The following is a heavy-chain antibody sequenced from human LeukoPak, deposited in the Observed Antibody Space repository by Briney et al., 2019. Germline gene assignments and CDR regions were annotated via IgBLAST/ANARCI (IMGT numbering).Heavy chain of an antibody. J-gene: IGHJ4*02. Sequence: SETLSLTCTVSGGSISSYYWIWIRQPAGKGLEWIRRIYTSGSTNYNPSLKSRVTMSVDTSKNQFSLKLSSVTAADTAVYYCARASRGDYGDPYFDYWGQGTLVTVSS. V-gene: IGHV4-4*07. CDR2: IYTSGST. D-gene: IGHD4-17*01. CDR1: GGSISSYY. CDR3: ARASRGDYGDPYFDY.